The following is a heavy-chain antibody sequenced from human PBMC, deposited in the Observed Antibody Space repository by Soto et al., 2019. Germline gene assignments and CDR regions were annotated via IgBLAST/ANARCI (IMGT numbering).Heavy chain of an antibody. CDR2: IDWDDDT. V-gene: IGHV2-70*01. D-gene: IGHD3-9*01. CDR1: GFSLSTSGMC. Sequence: GSGPTLVNPTQTLTLTCTFSGFSLSTSGMCVRWIRQLPGKALEWLAFIDWDDDTYYSTSLKTRLTISKHTSKNQMVLTMTNIDPVDTTTFYCEQIPISTTIIEVSHYHYGMHDWGQGTAVTVSS. CDR3: EQIPISTTIIEVSHYHYGMHD. J-gene: IGHJ6*02.